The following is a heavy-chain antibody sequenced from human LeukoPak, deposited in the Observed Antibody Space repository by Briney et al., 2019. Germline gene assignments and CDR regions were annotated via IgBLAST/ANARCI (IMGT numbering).Heavy chain of an antibody. Sequence: SETLSLTCTVSGGSISSYYWSWIRQPPGKGLEWIGYIYYSGSTNYNPSLKSRVTISVDTSKNQFSLKLSSVTAADTAVYYCARADYYDSSGYYSFDPWGQGTLVTVSS. V-gene: IGHV4-59*01. CDR2: IYYSGST. CDR3: ARADYYDSSGYYSFDP. J-gene: IGHJ5*02. CDR1: GGSISSYY. D-gene: IGHD3-22*01.